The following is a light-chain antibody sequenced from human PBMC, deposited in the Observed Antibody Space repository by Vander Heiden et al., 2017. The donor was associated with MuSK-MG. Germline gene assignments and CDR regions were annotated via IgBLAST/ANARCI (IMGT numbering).Light chain of an antibody. CDR2: EVS. V-gene: IGLV2-14*01. J-gene: IGLJ3*02. Sequence: QSALTQPSSVSGSPGQSITISSPGTSSDVGGYNYVSWYQQHPGKAPKLMIYEVSNRPSGVSNRFSGSKSGNTASLTIAGLKAEDEADYYCSSYTSSSTGVFGGGTKLTVL. CDR3: SSYTSSSTGV. CDR1: SSDVGGYNY.